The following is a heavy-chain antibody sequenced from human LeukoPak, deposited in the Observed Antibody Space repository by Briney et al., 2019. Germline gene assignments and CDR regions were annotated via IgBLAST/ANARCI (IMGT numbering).Heavy chain of an antibody. CDR3: VRESRPGGAMGLYHNFDY. CDR1: GFNISDFW. V-gene: IGHV3-7*01. D-gene: IGHD3-16*01. CDR2: IKEDGTEK. Sequence: QPEGSLRLSCAASGFNISDFWMTWVRQAPGKGLEWVANIKEDGTEKHLIDSVKGRFTISRDNTKNLLYLRMNSLRGDDTATYYCVRESRPGGAMGLYHNFDYWGQGTLVTVSS. J-gene: IGHJ4*02.